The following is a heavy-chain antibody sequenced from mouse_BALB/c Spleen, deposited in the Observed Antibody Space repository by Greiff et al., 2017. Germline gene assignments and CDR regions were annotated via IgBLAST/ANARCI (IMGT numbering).Heavy chain of an antibody. CDR2: ISNGGGST. V-gene: IGHV5-12-2*01. J-gene: IGHJ4*01. CDR1: GFTFSSYT. D-gene: IGHD2-1*01. CDR3: ASLLLRAMDY. Sequence: EVKLVESGGGLVQPGGSLKLSCAASGFTFSSYTMSWVRQTPEKRLEWVAYISNGGGSTYYPDTVKGRFTISRDNAKNTLYLQMSSLKSEDTAMYYCASLLLRAMDYWGQGTSVTVSS.